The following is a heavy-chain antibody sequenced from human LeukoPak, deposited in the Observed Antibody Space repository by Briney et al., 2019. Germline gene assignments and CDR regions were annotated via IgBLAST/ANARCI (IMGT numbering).Heavy chain of an antibody. CDR1: GGSISSYY. J-gene: IGHJ4*02. D-gene: IGHD3-10*01. CDR3: ARAKVYYGSGSYYKVNYFDY. Sequence: SETLSLTCTVSGGSISSYYWSWIRQPPGKGLEWIGYIYYSGSTNYNPSLKSRVTISVDTSKNQFSLKLSSVTAADTAVYYCARAKVYYGSGSYYKVNYFDYWGQGTLVTVSS. V-gene: IGHV4-59*08. CDR2: IYYSGST.